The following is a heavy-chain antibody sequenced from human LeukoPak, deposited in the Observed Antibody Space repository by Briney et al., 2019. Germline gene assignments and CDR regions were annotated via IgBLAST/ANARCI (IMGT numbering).Heavy chain of an antibody. CDR1: GFTFSSHA. CDR3: ARLISTSSSRFSDY. V-gene: IGHV3-23*01. Sequence: GGSLRLSCAASGFTFSSHAMSWVRQAPGKGLEWVSAISISGENTYYADSGKGRFTISRDTSRNTLYLQMHSLRAEDTAVYYCARLISTSSSRFSDYWGQGTLVTVSS. J-gene: IGHJ4*02. CDR2: ISISGENT. D-gene: IGHD6-6*01.